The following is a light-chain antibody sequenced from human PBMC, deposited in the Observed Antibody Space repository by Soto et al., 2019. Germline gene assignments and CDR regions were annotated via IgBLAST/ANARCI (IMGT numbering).Light chain of an antibody. CDR3: SSYAGSNNWV. V-gene: IGLV2-8*01. Sequence: LTQPPSASGSPGQSVTISCTGTSSDVGGYKYVSWYQQHPGKAPKLMIYEVSKRPSGVPDRFSGSKSGNTASLTVSGLQAEDEADYYCSSYAGSNNWVFGGGTKLTVL. J-gene: IGLJ3*02. CDR2: EVS. CDR1: SSDVGGYKY.